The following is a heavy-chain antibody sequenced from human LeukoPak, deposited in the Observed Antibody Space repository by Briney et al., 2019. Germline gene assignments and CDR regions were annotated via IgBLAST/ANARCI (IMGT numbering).Heavy chain of an antibody. Sequence: GESLKISCKGSGYSFTSYWIGWVRQMPGKGLEWMGIIYPGDSDTRYSPSFQGQVTISADKSISTAYLQSSSLKASDTAMYYCARVHGITFFGVVIRPFDYWGQGTLVTVSS. J-gene: IGHJ4*02. CDR1: GYSFTSYW. V-gene: IGHV5-51*01. D-gene: IGHD3-3*01. CDR3: ARVHGITFFGVVIRPFDY. CDR2: IYPGDSDT.